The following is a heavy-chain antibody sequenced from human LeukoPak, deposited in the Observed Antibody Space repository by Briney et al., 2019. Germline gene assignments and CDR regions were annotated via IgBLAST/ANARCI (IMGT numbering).Heavy chain of an antibody. V-gene: IGHV3-23*01. CDR1: GFTFCSYA. J-gene: IGHJ4*02. CDR2: ICGSGGST. D-gene: IGHD2-2*01. Sequence: GGPLRLSCAACGFTFCSYAMIGVRQAPGEALVGLSAICGSGGSTYYADSVKGRFVSCRDNSQIPPYLQMYGLSAEGPAVYCCAKAPIGSRFLYFDYWGQGTLVTVSS. CDR3: AKAPIGSRFLYFDY.